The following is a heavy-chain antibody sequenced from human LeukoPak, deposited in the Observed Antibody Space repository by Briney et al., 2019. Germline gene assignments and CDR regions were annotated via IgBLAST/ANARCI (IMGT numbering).Heavy chain of an antibody. CDR1: GFTFSSSG. D-gene: IGHD3-22*01. V-gene: IGHV3-30*03. CDR3: ARDYYEFFYIWLFPDY. CDR2: ISFDETNQ. Sequence: GGSLRLSCALSGFTFSSSGMRWVRQAPGKGLEWVAFISFDETNQYYADSVKGRFTISRDNSHNTLYLQMKSLRAEDTAVYYCARDYYEFFYIWLFPDYWGQGSLVIVSS. J-gene: IGHJ4*02.